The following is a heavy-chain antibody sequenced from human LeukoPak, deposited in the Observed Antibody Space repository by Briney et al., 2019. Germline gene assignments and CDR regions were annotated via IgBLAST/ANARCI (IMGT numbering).Heavy chain of an antibody. Sequence: ASVKVSCKASGYTFTGYYMHWVRQAPGQGLEWMGWISRNSGGTNYAQKFQGRVTMTRDTSISTVYMELSRLRSDDTAVDYCARADLSPTYDYVWGSYRYGYFDYWGQGTLVTVSS. CDR2: ISRNSGGT. D-gene: IGHD3-16*02. V-gene: IGHV1-2*02. J-gene: IGHJ4*02. CDR1: GYTFTGYY. CDR3: ARADLSPTYDYVWGSYRYGYFDY.